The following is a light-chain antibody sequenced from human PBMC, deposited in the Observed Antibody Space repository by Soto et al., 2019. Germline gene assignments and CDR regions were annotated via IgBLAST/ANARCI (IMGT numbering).Light chain of an antibody. CDR2: SNN. J-gene: IGLJ3*02. CDR3: AAWDDSLNGPV. CDR1: SSNIGKNT. V-gene: IGLV1-44*01. Sequence: QAVLTQPPSASGTPGQRVTISCSGSSSNIGKNTVNWYQQLPGMAPKLLIYSNNQRPSGVPDRFSGSKSGTSASLAISGLQSADEADYYCAAWDDSLNGPVFGGGTKVTVL.